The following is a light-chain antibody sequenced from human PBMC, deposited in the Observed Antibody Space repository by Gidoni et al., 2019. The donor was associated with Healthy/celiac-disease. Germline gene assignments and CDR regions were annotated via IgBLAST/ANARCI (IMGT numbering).Light chain of an antibody. V-gene: IGLV2-11*01. CDR3: CSYAGSYTLV. CDR2: AVS. Sequence: QSALTQPRSVSGSPGQSVTISCTGTSSDVGGYNYVSWYQQHPGKAPKLMFYAVSKRPSGVPDRFSGSTSGNTASLTISGLQAEDEADYYCCSYAGSYTLVFGGWTKLTVL. J-gene: IGLJ2*01. CDR1: SSDVGGYNY.